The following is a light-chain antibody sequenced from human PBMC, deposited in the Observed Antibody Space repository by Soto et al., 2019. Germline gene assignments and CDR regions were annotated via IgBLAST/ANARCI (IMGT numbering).Light chain of an antibody. J-gene: IGKJ1*01. V-gene: IGKV3-20*01. CDR3: QHYAASSWA. CDR1: QSVSSSY. Sequence: EIGLTQSPCTVSLSQGERATLSCRASQSVSSSYLAWYQQKPGQAPRLPIYGASSRATGIPDRFSGSGSGTDFTLSISRLDPADFAVYYCQHYAASSWAFGPGTKVDIK. CDR2: GAS.